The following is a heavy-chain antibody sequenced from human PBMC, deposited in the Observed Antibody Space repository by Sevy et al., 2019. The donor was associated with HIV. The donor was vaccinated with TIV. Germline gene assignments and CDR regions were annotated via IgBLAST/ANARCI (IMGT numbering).Heavy chain of an antibody. V-gene: IGHV4-30-4*01. D-gene: IGHD3-10*01. Sequence: SETLSLTCTVSGGSISSGDYYWSWIRQPPGKGLEWIGYIYYSGSTYYNPSLKSRVTISVDTYKNQFSLRLNSVTAADAAVYYCGRGGGRVWGVPYWGQGTLVTVSS. J-gene: IGHJ4*02. CDR1: GGSISSGDYY. CDR3: GRGGGRVWGVPY. CDR2: IYYSGST.